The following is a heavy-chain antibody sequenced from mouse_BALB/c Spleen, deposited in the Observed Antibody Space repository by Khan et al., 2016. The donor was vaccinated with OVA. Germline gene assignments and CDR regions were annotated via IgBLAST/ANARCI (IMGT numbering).Heavy chain of an antibody. CDR1: GYTFTSYW. CDR2: IYPGSGST. Sequence: LQQPGSELVRPGASVKLSCKASGYTFTSYWMHWVKQMPGQGLEWIGDIYPGSGSTNYAETFKSKSTLTVDTSYSTAYMQLSSLTSEDSAVYDCTRWSDWFAYWGQGTLVTVSA. J-gene: IGHJ3*01. CDR3: TRWSDWFAY. V-gene: IGHV1S22*01.